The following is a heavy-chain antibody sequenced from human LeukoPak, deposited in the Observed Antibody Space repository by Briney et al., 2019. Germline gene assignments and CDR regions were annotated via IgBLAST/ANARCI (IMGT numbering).Heavy chain of an antibody. CDR1: GGSFSGYY. Sequence: PSETLSLTCAVYGGSFSGYYWSWIRQPPGKGLEWIGEINHSGSTNYNPSLKSRVTISVDTSKNQFSLKLSSVTAADTAVYYCARVSLGYCSGGSCLRPGYYYYGMDVWGQGTTVTVSS. CDR3: ARVSLGYCSGGSCLRPGYYYYGMDV. CDR2: INHSGST. D-gene: IGHD2-15*01. V-gene: IGHV4-34*01. J-gene: IGHJ6*02.